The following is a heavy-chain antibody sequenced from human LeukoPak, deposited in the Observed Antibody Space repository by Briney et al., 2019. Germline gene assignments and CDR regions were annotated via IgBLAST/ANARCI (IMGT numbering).Heavy chain of an antibody. CDR3: ARQPYYDSSDLDY. J-gene: IGHJ4*02. Sequence: ASVKVSCKASGYTFTSHDINWVRQATGQGLEWMGWMNPNSGNTGYAQKFQGRVTMTRNTSISTAYMELSSLRSEDTAVYYCARQPYYDSSDLDYWGQGTLVTVSS. V-gene: IGHV1-8*01. CDR1: GYTFTSHD. D-gene: IGHD3-22*01. CDR2: MNPNSGNT.